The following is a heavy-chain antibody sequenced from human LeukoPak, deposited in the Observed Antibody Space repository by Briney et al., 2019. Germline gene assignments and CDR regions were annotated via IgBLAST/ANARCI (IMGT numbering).Heavy chain of an antibody. V-gene: IGHV4-59*12. CDR1: GGSISSYY. CDR2: IYHSGST. CDR3: ARIVGAPDY. Sequence: PSETLSLTCTVSGGSISSYYWSWIRQPPGKGLEWIGSIYHSGSTYYNPSLKSRVTISVDTSKNQFSLKLSSVTAADTAVYYCARIVGAPDYWGQGTLVTVSS. D-gene: IGHD1-26*01. J-gene: IGHJ4*02.